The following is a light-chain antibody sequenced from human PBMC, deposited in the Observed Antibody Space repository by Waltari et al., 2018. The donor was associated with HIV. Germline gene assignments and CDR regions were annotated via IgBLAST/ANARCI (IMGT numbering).Light chain of an antibody. CDR2: DTK. J-gene: IGLJ3*02. V-gene: IGLV2-14*01. CDR1: IHDIRLLKP. Sequence: QSALTHPVSLSGSPGLSITISAFRTIHDIRLLKPVSWYRHQPNPPPQLINFDTKSRPSGIHPRFSGSKSGTAAPLTISGLQADDEGHYYCSSFSTSGSVRFGGGTKVTV. CDR3: SSFSTSGSVR.